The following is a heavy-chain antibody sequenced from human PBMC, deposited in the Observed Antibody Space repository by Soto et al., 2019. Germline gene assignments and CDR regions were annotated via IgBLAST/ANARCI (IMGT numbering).Heavy chain of an antibody. CDR3: ARGPQLLYLGEKN. D-gene: IGHD3-10*01. CDR1: GFPFSDHA. CDR2: ISGSGTTV. V-gene: IGHV3-11*01. Sequence: PGGSLRLSCAASGFPFSDHAMSWIRQGPGKGLEWVASISGSGTTVYYIDSGKGRFTISRANADNSLYLQMNRLRAEDAAVYYCARGPQLLYLGEKNRGQGTLVTVSS. J-gene: IGHJ4*02.